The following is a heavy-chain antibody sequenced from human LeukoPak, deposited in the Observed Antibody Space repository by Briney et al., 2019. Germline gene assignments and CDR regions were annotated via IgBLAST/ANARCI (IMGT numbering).Heavy chain of an antibody. CDR1: GFTFSDYA. CDR2: ISVNGDST. J-gene: IGHJ4*02. V-gene: IGHV3-23*01. Sequence: GGSLRLSCAASGFTFSDYAMSWVRQAPGKGLEWVSGISVNGDSTFYADSVRGRFTIARDNSRATLSLQLHSLRAEDTATYYCVRSHITFYHLQYYLGVWGRGTQVMVSS. CDR3: VRSHITFYHLQYYLGV. D-gene: IGHD2-21*01.